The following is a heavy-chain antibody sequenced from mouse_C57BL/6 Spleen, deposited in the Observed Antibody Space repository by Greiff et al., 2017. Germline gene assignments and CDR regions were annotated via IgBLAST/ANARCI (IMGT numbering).Heavy chain of an antibody. V-gene: IGHV1-15*01. D-gene: IGHD1-1*01. CDR3: TSYYGYAMDY. J-gene: IGHJ4*01. Sequence: QVQLQQSGAELVRPGASVTLSCKASGYTFTDYEMHWVKQTPVHGLEWIGAIDPETGGTAYNQKFKGKAILTADQSSSTAYMELRSLTSEDSAVYYCTSYYGYAMDYWGQGTSVTVSS. CDR2: IDPETGGT. CDR1: GYTFTDYE.